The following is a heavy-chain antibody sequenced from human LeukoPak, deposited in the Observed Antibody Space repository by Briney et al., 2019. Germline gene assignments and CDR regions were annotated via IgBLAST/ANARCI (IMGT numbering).Heavy chain of an antibody. D-gene: IGHD1-26*01. Sequence: GGSLRLSCAASGFIFSSYAMSWVRQAPGKGLEWVSTISGSGGSTYYADSVKGRFTISRDNSKNTLYLQMNSLRAEDTAVYYCAKDRVGARGAFDYWGQGTLVTVSS. V-gene: IGHV3-23*01. J-gene: IGHJ4*02. CDR1: GFIFSSYA. CDR3: AKDRVGARGAFDY. CDR2: ISGSGGST.